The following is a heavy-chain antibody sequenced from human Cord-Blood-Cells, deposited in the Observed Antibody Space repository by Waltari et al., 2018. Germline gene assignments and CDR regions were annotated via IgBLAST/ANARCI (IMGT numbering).Heavy chain of an antibody. J-gene: IGHJ4*02. V-gene: IGHV3-48*02. CDR2: ISRSSSTI. CDR3: ARVTRMHFDY. CDR1: GFTFSSYS. D-gene: IGHD3-16*01. Sequence: EVQLVESGGGLVQPGGSLRLSCAASGFTFSSYSMNWVRQAPGKGLEWVSYISRSSSTIYYADSVKVRFTISRDNAKNSLYLQMNSLRDEDTAVYYCARVTRMHFDYWGQGTLVTVSS.